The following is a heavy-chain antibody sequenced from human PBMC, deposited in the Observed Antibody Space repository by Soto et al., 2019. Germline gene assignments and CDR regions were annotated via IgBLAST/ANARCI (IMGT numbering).Heavy chain of an antibody. J-gene: IGHJ6*02. D-gene: IGHD2-2*01. Sequence: QVQLVESGGGLVQPGRSLRLSCAASGFTFSSYGMHWVRQAPGKGLEWVAVISYDGSNKYYADSVKGRFTISRDNSKKTLYPQMNSLRAEDTAVYYCAKILGYCSSSTCSKDFYYYYGMDVWGQGTTVTVSS. V-gene: IGHV3-30*18. CDR3: AKILGYCSSSTCSKDFYYYYGMDV. CDR2: ISYDGSNK. CDR1: GFTFSSYG.